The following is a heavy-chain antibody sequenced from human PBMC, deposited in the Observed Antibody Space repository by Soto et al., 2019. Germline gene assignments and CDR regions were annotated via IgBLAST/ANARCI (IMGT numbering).Heavy chain of an antibody. Sequence: SPTRALTCAISVDIVSSNSAAWNCIRQSPSRGLEWLVRRYYRSKWYNDYAVAVKSRITINPDTSKNQFSLQLNSVTPEDTAVYYCARDPVRWELRYLDYWGQGTLVTVSS. J-gene: IGHJ4*02. V-gene: IGHV6-1*01. CDR3: ARDPVRWELRYLDY. CDR2: RYYRSKWYN. D-gene: IGHD1-26*01. CDR1: VDIVSSNSAA.